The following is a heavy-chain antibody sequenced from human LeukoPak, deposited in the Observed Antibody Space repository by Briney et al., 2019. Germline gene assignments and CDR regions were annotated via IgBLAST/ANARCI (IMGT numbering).Heavy chain of an antibody. Sequence: SVKVSCKASGGTFSSYAISWVRQAPGQGLEWMGRIIPILGIANYAQKFQGRVTITADKSTSTAYMELSSLRSEDTAVYYCARVLEWSKTPRHFFDYWGQGTLVTVSS. V-gene: IGHV1-69*04. CDR1: GGTFSSYA. CDR3: ARVLEWSKTPRHFFDY. CDR2: IIPILGIA. D-gene: IGHD3-3*01. J-gene: IGHJ4*02.